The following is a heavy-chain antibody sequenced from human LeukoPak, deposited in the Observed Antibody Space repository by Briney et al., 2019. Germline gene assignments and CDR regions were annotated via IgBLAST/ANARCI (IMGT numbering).Heavy chain of an antibody. Sequence: GGSLRLSCAASGFRFSDYTMSWVRQAPGKGLEWVSSITSSSSYIYDADSVKGRFTISRDNAKNSLYLQMNSLRAEDTAVYYCAKTHGYGSGSYYNRRYYCYMDVWGKGTTVTVSS. CDR1: GFRFSDYT. CDR3: AKTHGYGSGSYYNRRYYCYMDV. CDR2: ITSSSSYI. D-gene: IGHD3-10*01. V-gene: IGHV3-21*04. J-gene: IGHJ6*03.